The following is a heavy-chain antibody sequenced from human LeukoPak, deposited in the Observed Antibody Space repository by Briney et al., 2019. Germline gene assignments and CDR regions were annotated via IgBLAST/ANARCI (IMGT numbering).Heavy chain of an antibody. CDR1: GFTLSSYW. CDR2: ISSSGSTI. D-gene: IGHD3-22*01. CDR3: ARSRPYYDSSGYLVDSGYFDY. Sequence: PGGSLRLSCAASGFTLSSYWMSWVRQAPGKGLEWVSYISSSGSTIYYADSVKGRFTISRDNAKNSLYLQMNSLRAEDTAVYYCARSRPYYDSSGYLVDSGYFDYWGQGTLVTVSS. V-gene: IGHV3-48*04. J-gene: IGHJ4*02.